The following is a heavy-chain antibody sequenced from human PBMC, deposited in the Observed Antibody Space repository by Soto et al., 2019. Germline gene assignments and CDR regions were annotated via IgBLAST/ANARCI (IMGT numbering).Heavy chain of an antibody. CDR2: IYYSGST. CDR1: GGSISSSSYY. D-gene: IGHD6-13*01. V-gene: IGHV4-39*01. J-gene: IGHJ4*02. Sequence: SETLSLTCTVSGGSISSSSYYWGWIRQPPGKGLEWIGSIYYSGSTYYNPSLKSRVTISVDTSKNQFSLKLSSVTAADTAVYYCARGIAAAGTWGLSYFDYWGQGTLVTVSS. CDR3: ARGIAAAGTWGLSYFDY.